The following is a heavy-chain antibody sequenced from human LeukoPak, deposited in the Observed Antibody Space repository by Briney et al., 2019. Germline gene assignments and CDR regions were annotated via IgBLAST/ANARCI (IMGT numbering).Heavy chain of an antibody. CDR1: GGSISNSY. CDR2: IYYSGST. V-gene: IGHV4-59*01. J-gene: IGHJ4*02. CDR3: ARAPGDSSGYYVDY. D-gene: IGHD3-22*01. Sequence: SETLSLTCTVSGGSISNSYWSWIRQPPGKGLEWIGYIYYSGSTNYNPSLKSRVTISVDTSKNQFSLKLSSVTAADTAVYYCARAPGDSSGYYVDYWGQGTLVTVSS.